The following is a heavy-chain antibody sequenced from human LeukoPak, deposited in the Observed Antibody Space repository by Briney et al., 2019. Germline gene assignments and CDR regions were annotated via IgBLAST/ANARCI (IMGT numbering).Heavy chain of an antibody. J-gene: IGHJ6*03. CDR2: IYYSGST. CDR1: GGSISSSSYY. D-gene: IGHD1-26*01. V-gene: IGHV4-39*07. CDR3: ARVGGSYRNYYYYYMDV. Sequence: SETLSLTCTVSGGSISSSSYYWGWIRQPPGKGLEWIGSIYYSGSTYYNPSLKSRVTISVDTSKNQFSLKLSSVTAADTAVYYCARVGGSYRNYYYYYMDVWGKGTTVTVSS.